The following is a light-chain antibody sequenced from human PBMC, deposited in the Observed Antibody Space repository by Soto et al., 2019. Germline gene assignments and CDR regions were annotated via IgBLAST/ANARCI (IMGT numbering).Light chain of an antibody. CDR1: SSDVGGYNL. J-gene: IGLJ3*02. Sequence: QSVLTQPASVSVSPGQSITISCTGTSSDVGGYNLVSWYQQHPGKAPKLIIYEDAKRPSGLSNRFSGSKSGNTASLTISGLQAEDEADYYCCSYAGSGTWVFGGGTKLTVL. CDR2: EDA. CDR3: CSYAGSGTWV. V-gene: IGLV2-23*01.